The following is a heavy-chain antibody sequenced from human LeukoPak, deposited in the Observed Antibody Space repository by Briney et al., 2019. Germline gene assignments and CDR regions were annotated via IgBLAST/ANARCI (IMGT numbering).Heavy chain of an antibody. J-gene: IGHJ4*02. D-gene: IGHD3-16*01. CDR2: IRAYNGNT. CDR1: GYTFTSYY. Sequence: APVKVSCYASGYTFTSYYMHWVRQAPGQGLEWMGWIRAYNGNTNYAQKLQGRVTMTTDTSTSTAYMELRSLRSDDTAVYYCARDRGEYFDYWGQGTLVTVSS. V-gene: IGHV1-18*04. CDR3: ARDRGEYFDY.